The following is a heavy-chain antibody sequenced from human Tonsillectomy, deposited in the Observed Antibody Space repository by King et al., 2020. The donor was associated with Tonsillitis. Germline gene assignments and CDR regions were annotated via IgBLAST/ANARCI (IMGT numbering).Heavy chain of an antibody. J-gene: IGHJ6*03. V-gene: IGHV3-7*01. CDR1: GFTFSSYW. CDR3: ASGSIIVVVPAHYMDV. Sequence: QLVQSGGGLVQPGGSLRLSWAASGFTFSSYWMSWVRQAPGKGLEWVANIKQDGSEKYYVDSVKGRFTISRDNAKNSLYLQMNSLRAEDTAVYYCASGSIIVVVPAHYMDVWGKGTTVTVSS. CDR2: IKQDGSEK. D-gene: IGHD2-2*01.